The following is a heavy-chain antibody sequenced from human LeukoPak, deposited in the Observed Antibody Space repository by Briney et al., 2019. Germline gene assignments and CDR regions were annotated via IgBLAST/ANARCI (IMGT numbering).Heavy chain of an antibody. Sequence: GGSLRLSCAASGFTFNAYSMNWVRQAPGKGLEWVSYISSRVDTTHYAASVKGRFTISRDNAKNQVFLHLNSLRGDDTAVYYCARGRGYCPGVSCDMDYWGQGTLVTVSS. J-gene: IGHJ4*02. CDR3: ARGRGYCPGVSCDMDY. D-gene: IGHD2-8*02. CDR1: GFTFNAYS. CDR2: ISSRVDTT. V-gene: IGHV3-48*04.